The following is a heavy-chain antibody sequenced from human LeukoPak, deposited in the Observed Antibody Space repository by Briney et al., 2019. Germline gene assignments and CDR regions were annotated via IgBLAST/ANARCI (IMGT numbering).Heavy chain of an antibody. D-gene: IGHD3-16*02. CDR2: IRSKAYGGTT. V-gene: IGHV3-49*03. Sequence: GRSLRLPCTASGFTFGDYAMSWFRQAPGKGLEWVGFIRSKAYGGTTEYAASVKGRFTISRDDSKSIAYLQMNSLKTEDTAVYYCTRDDYVWGSYRGHFDYWGQGTLVTVSS. CDR1: GFTFGDYA. CDR3: TRDDYVWGSYRGHFDY. J-gene: IGHJ4*02.